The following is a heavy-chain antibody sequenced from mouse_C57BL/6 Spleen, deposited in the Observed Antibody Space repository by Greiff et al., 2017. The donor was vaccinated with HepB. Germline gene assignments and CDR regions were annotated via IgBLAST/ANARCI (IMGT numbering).Heavy chain of an antibody. CDR2: IYPGSGST. V-gene: IGHV1-55*01. CDR3: ARSYYYCSRYAMDY. Sequence: QVQLQQPGAELVKPGASVKMSCKASGYTFTSYWITWVKQRPGQGLEWIGDIYPGSGSTNYNEKFKSKATLTVDTSSSTAYMQLSSLTSEDSAVYYCARSYYYCSRYAMDYWGQGTSVTVSS. CDR1: GYTFTSYW. J-gene: IGHJ4*01. D-gene: IGHD1-1*01.